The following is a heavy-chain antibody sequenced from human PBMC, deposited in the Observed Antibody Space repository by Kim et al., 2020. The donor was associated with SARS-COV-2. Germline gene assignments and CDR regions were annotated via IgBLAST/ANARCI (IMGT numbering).Heavy chain of an antibody. CDR3: ARGPISEPAAIRHGWFDP. CDR2: INHSGST. V-gene: IGHV4-34*01. Sequence: SETLSLTCAVYGGSFSGYYWSWIRQPPGKGLEWIGEINHSGSTNYNPSLKSRVTISVDTSKNQFSLKLSSVTAADTAVYYCARGPISEPAAIRHGWFDP. CDR1: GGSFSGYY. J-gene: IGHJ5*02. D-gene: IGHD2-2*02.